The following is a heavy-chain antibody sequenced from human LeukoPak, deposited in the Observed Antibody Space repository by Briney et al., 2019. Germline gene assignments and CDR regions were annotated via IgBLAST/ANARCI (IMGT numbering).Heavy chain of an antibody. CDR1: GYTFTTYG. CDR3: ARDSGYESYNWFDP. D-gene: IGHD5-12*01. Sequence: ASVKVSCKASGYTFTTYGISWVRQAPGQGLEWMGWISAYNGNTNYAQNFQGRVTMTTDTSTSTAYMELRSLRSDDTAVYYCARDSGYESYNWFDPWGQGTLVTVPS. CDR2: ISAYNGNT. V-gene: IGHV1-18*01. J-gene: IGHJ5*02.